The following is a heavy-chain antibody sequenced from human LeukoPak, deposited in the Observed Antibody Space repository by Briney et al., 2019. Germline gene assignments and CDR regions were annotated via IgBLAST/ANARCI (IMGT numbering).Heavy chain of an antibody. V-gene: IGHV3-23*01. J-gene: IGHJ4*02. CDR1: GFISSRYA. CDR3: VRDMEPLRYFDT. D-gene: IGHD3-9*01. Sequence: GGSLRLSCTGSGFISSRYAVSWVRQAPGKGLEWVSAISKNAVDTYYADSVKGRLTISRDSSKNTVYLQMNSLRAEDTAVYYCVRDMEPLRYFDTWGQGTLVTVSS. CDR2: ISKNAVDT.